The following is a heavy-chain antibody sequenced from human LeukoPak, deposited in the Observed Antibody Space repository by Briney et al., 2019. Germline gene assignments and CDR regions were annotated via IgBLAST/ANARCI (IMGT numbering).Heavy chain of an antibody. CDR2: INPSGGST. Sequence: GASVKVSCKASGYTFTSYYMHWVRQAPGQGLEWMGIINPSGGSTSYAQKSQGRVTMTRDTSTSTVYMDLTSLRSEDTAVYYCARGGMVRDRRHFQFDHWGQGTLVTVSS. V-gene: IGHV1-46*01. CDR1: GYTFTSYY. D-gene: IGHD3-10*01. CDR3: ARGGMVRDRRHFQFDH. J-gene: IGHJ4*02.